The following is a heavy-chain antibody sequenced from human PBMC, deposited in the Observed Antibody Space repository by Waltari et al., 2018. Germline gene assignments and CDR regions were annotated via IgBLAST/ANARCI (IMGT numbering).Heavy chain of an antibody. CDR2: IYYSGSP. CDR1: GGSISSSSYY. CDR3: ASTDSSGYYYAFDI. Sequence: QLQLQESGPGLVKPSETLSLTCTVSGGSISSSSYYWGWIRQPPGKGLEWIGSIYYSGSPFYNPSLKSRVTISVDTSKNQFSLKLSSVTAADTAVYYCASTDSSGYYYAFDIWGQGTMVTVSS. D-gene: IGHD3-22*01. V-gene: IGHV4-39*01. J-gene: IGHJ3*02.